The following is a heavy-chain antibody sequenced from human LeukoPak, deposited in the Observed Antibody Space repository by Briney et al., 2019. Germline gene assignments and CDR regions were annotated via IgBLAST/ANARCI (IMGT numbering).Heavy chain of an antibody. V-gene: IGHV3-21*01. CDR1: GFTFSSYS. D-gene: IGHD5-24*01. Sequence: GGSLRLSCAASGFTFSSYSMNWVRQAPGKGLEWVSSISSSSSYIYYADSVKGRFIISRDNAKNSLYLQMNSLRAEDTAVYYCARNGLRDGYNSFDYWGQGTLVTVSS. CDR3: ARNGLRDGYNSFDY. J-gene: IGHJ4*02. CDR2: ISSSSSYI.